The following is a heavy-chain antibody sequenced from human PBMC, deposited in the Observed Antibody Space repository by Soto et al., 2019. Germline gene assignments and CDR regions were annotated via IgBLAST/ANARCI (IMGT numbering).Heavy chain of an antibody. J-gene: IGHJ4*02. CDR2: IIPIFGTA. D-gene: IGHD6-6*01. V-gene: IGHV1-69*13. CDR3: ARDRLHTSSSITFDY. Sequence: SVKVSCKASGGTFSSYAISWVRQAPGQGLEWMGGIIPIFGTANYAQKFQGRVTITADESTSTAYMELSSLRSEDTAVYYCARDRLHTSSSITFDYWGQGALVTVSS. CDR1: GGTFSSYA.